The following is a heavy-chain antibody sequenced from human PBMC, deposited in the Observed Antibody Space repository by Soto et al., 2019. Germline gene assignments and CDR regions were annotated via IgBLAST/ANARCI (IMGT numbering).Heavy chain of an antibody. D-gene: IGHD2-8*01. V-gene: IGHV3-66*01. CDR2: IFSDGTT. CDR3: ARNGPGGFDY. Sequence: EVQLVESGGGLVQPGGSLRLSCAVSGFTVSSSYMNWVRQAPGKGLEWVSVIFSDGTTYYADSVKGRFTISRDTSKNIVYLHMNSLRADDTAIYHCARNGPGGFDYWGQGNLVTVSS. J-gene: IGHJ4*02. CDR1: GFTVSSSY.